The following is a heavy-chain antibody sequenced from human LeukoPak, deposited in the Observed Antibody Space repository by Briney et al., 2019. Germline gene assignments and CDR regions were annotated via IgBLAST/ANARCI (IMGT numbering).Heavy chain of an antibody. CDR2: ISTGSSYI. V-gene: IGHV3-21*01. Sequence: PGGSLRLSCAASGFTFSTFSMNWVRQSPGKGLEWVSSISTGSSYIYYADSAKGRFTISRDNSKNTLYLQMNSLRAEDTAAYYCAKDPRGSYFSGLKLFYWGQGTLVTVSS. CDR3: AKDPRGSYFSGLKLFY. D-gene: IGHD1-26*01. J-gene: IGHJ4*02. CDR1: GFTFSTFS.